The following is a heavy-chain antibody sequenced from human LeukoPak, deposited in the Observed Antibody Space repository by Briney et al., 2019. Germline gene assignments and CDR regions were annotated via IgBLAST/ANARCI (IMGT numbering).Heavy chain of an antibody. Sequence: PSGTLSLTCAVSGDSISSNRWWSWVRQSPGKGLEWIGEIHHRGTTNYNPSLKSRVTISIDKSKNEFSLNLNSVTAADTAVYXXASQXXYAQDYXGQXXXXXXSS. CDR2: IHHRGTT. V-gene: IGHV4-4*02. J-gene: IGHJ4*02. CDR1: GDSISSNRW. CDR3: ASQXXYAQDY. D-gene: IGHD5-12*01.